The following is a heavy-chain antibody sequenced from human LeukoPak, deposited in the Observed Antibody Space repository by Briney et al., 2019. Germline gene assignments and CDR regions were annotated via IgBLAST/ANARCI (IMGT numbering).Heavy chain of an antibody. CDR3: ARELKDYDILTGWSLGP. CDR1: GFTFSSYG. Sequence: QPGRSLRLSCAVSGFTFSSYGMHWVRQAPGKGLEWVAVIWYDGSNKYYADSVKGRFTISRDNSKNTLYLQMNSLRAEDTAVYYCARELKDYDILTGWSLGPWGQGTLVTVSS. V-gene: IGHV3-33*01. J-gene: IGHJ5*02. CDR2: IWYDGSNK. D-gene: IGHD3-9*01.